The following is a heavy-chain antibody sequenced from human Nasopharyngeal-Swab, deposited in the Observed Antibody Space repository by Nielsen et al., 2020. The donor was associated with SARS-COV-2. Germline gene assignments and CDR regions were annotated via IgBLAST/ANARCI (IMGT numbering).Heavy chain of an antibody. D-gene: IGHD4-17*01. V-gene: IGHV4-4*02. CDR1: GGSISSSNW. CDR2: IYHSGST. J-gene: IGHJ4*02. Sequence: SETLSLTCAVSGGSISSSNWWSWVRQPPGKGLEWIGEIYHSGSTNYNPSLKSRVTISVDKSKNQFSLKLSSVTAADTAVYYCARRKDGDYSFALDYWGQGTLVTVSS. CDR3: ARRKDGDYSFALDY.